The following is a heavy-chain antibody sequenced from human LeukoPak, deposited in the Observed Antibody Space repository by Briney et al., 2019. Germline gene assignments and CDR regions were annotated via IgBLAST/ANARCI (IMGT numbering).Heavy chain of an antibody. V-gene: IGHV4-34*01. CDR3: ARQDHGSGSYYYINFDY. D-gene: IGHD3-10*01. J-gene: IGHJ4*02. CDR2: ISHSGST. Sequence: SETLSLTCAVYGGSFSGYYWSWIRQPPGKGLEWIGEISHSGSTNYNPSLKSRVTISVDTSKNQFSLKLSSVTAADTAVYYCARQDHGSGSYYYINFDYWGQGTLVTVSS. CDR1: GGSFSGYY.